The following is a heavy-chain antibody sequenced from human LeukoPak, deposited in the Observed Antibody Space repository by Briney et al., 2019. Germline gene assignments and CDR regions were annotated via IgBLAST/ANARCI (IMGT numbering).Heavy chain of an antibody. CDR1: GFTFSSFA. V-gene: IGHV3-48*04. D-gene: IGHD2-15*01. CDR3: ARGRCSGGSCYLDY. J-gene: IGHJ4*02. CDR2: ISSSGSTI. Sequence: GESLRLSCAASGFTFSSFAISWVRQAPGRGLEWVSYISSSGSTIYYADSVKGRFTISRDNAKNSLYLQMNSLRAEDTAVYYCARGRCSGGSCYLDYWGQGTLVTVSS.